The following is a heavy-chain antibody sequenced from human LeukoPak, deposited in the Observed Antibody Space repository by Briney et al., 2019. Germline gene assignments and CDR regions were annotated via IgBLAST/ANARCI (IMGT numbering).Heavy chain of an antibody. J-gene: IGHJ4*02. V-gene: IGHV4-34*01. CDR1: GASFRDDY. CDR2: INQGGSA. D-gene: IGHD3-16*01. CDR3: ARLVMGGSANY. Sequence: KPSETLSLTCAVYGASFRDDYWTWIRQPPGKGLEWIAEINQGGSANYNPSLKSRVTISVDTSKNQFSLKLSSVTAADTAVYYCARLVMGGSANYWGQGTLVTVSS.